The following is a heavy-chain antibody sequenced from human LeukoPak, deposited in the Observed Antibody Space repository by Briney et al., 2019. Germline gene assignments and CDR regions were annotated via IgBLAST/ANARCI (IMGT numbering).Heavy chain of an antibody. Sequence: PSETLSLTCAVYGGSFSGYYWSWIRQPPGKGLEWIGEINHSGSTYYNPSLKSRVTISVDTSKNQFSLKLSSVTAADTAVYYCARDKLLWFGALPAFDIWGQGTMVTVSS. D-gene: IGHD3-10*01. CDR1: GGSFSGYY. V-gene: IGHV4-34*01. CDR2: INHSGST. CDR3: ARDKLLWFGALPAFDI. J-gene: IGHJ3*02.